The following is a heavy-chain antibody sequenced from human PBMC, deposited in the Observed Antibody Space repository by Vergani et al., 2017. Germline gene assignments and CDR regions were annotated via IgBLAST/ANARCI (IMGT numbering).Heavy chain of an antibody. CDR3: AKDVVVVVAGTKYDYYYYMDV. Sequence: EVQLLESGGGLVQPGGSLRLSCAASGFTFSSYAMSWVRQAPGKGLEWVSAISGSGGSTYYADSVKGRFTISRDNSKNTLYLQMNSLRAEDTAVYYCAKDVVVVVAGTKYDYYYYMDVWGKGTTVTVSS. V-gene: IGHV3-23*01. D-gene: IGHD2-15*01. CDR2: ISGSGGST. CDR1: GFTFSSYA. J-gene: IGHJ6*03.